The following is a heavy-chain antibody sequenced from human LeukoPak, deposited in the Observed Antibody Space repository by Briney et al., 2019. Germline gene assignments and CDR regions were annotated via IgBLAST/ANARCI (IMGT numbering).Heavy chain of an antibody. Sequence: SQTLSLTCAISGDSVSSNSAARNWIRQSPSRGLEWLGRTYYRSKWYNDYAVSVKSRITINPDTSKNQFSLQLNSVTPEDTAVYYCARKPRGYCSGGSCYGNWFDPWGQGTLVTVSS. V-gene: IGHV6-1*01. J-gene: IGHJ5*02. D-gene: IGHD2-15*01. CDR1: GDSVSSNSAA. CDR3: ARKPRGYCSGGSCYGNWFDP. CDR2: TYYRSKWYN.